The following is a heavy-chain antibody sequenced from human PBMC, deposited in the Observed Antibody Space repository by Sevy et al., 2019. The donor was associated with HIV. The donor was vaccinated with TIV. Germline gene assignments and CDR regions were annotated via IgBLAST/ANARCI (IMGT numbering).Heavy chain of an antibody. CDR3: ARFSVAGPRYGMDV. J-gene: IGHJ6*02. V-gene: IGHV4-59*01. Sequence: SETLSLTCTVSGGSISSYYWSWIRQPPGKGLEWIGYIYYSGSTNYNPSLKSRVTISVDTSKNQFSLKLSSVTAADTAVYYCARFSVAGPRYGMDVWGQGTTVTVSS. CDR2: IYYSGST. CDR1: GGSISSYY. D-gene: IGHD2-15*01.